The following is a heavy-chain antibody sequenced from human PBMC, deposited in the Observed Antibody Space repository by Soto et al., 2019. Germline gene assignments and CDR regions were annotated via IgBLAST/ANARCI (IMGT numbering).Heavy chain of an antibody. CDR1: GFTFSSYS. CDR2: ISSSSSYI. D-gene: IGHD2-15*01. V-gene: IGHV3-21*01. Sequence: GSLRLSCAASGFTFSSYSMNWVRQAPGKGLEWVSSISSSSSYIYYADSVKGRFTISRDNAKNSLYLQMNSLRAEDTAVYYCARGHKRYCSGGSCYSHSDYYYYGMDVWGQGTTVTVS. CDR3: ARGHKRYCSGGSCYSHSDYYYYGMDV. J-gene: IGHJ6*02.